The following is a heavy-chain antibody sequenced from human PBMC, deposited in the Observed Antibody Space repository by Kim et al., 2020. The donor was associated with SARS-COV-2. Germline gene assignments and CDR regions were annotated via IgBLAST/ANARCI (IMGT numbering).Heavy chain of an antibody. CDR2: INPSGGST. CDR3: AREPENGDFTYGMDV. V-gene: IGHV1-46*01. D-gene: IGHD4-17*01. Sequence: ASVKVSCKASGYTFTSYYMHWVRQAPGQGLEWMGIINPSGGSTSYAQKFQGRVTMTRDTSTSTVYMELSSLRSEDTAVYYCAREPENGDFTYGMDVWGQGTTVTVSS. CDR1: GYTFTSYY. J-gene: IGHJ6*02.